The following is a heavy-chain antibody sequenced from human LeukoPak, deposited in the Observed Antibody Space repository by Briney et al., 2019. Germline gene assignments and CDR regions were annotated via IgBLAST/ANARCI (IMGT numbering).Heavy chain of an antibody. V-gene: IGHV1-18*01. Sequence: ASVKVSCKASGYTFTSYGISWVRQAPGQGLEWMGWISAYNGNTNYAQKLQGRVTMTTDTSTSTAYMELRSLRSDDTAVYYCARGGATYYDILTGYYPTSYYGMDVWGQGTTVTVSS. CDR3: ARGGATYYDILTGYYPTSYYGMDV. D-gene: IGHD3-9*01. CDR2: ISAYNGNT. CDR1: GYTFTSYG. J-gene: IGHJ6*02.